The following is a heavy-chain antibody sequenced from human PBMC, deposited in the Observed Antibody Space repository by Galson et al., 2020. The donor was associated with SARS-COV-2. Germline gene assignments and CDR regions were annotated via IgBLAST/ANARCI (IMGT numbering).Heavy chain of an antibody. CDR2: LSYRGSA. D-gene: IGHD1-1*01. J-gene: IGHJ6*03. CDR1: GGSVSSGHYY. V-gene: IGHV4-61*01. CDR3: AASNADYYYYMDV. Sequence: SETLSLTCTVSGGSVSSGHYYWSWVRQPPGKGLECIGHLSYRGSANYNPSFQSRVTISIDTSNNHFSLNLTSVTAADTAVYYCAASNADYYYYMDVWGKGTTVTVSS.